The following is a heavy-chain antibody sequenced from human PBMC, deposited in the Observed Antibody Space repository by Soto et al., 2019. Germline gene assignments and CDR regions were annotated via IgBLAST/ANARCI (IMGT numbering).Heavy chain of an antibody. CDR2: INHSGST. Sequence: SETLSLTCAVYGWSFSGYYWSWIRQPPGKGLEWIGEINHSGSTNYNPSLKSRVTISVDTSKNQFSLKVSSATAADTAVYYCARHSNRNYGLYYFDYWGLGALVTVSS. CDR1: GWSFSGYY. J-gene: IGHJ4*02. CDR3: ARHSNRNYGLYYFDY. V-gene: IGHV4-34*01. D-gene: IGHD4-4*01.